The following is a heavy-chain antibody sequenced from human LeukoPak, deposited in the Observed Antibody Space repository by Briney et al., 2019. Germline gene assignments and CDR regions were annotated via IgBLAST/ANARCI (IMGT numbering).Heavy chain of an antibody. D-gene: IGHD1-26*01. CDR1: GFTFDDYA. CDR2: ISWNSGSI. J-gene: IGHJ4*02. Sequence: GGSLRLSCAASGFTFDDYAMHWVRQAPGKGLEWVSGISWNSGSIGYADSVKGRFTISRDNAKNSLYLQMNSLRAEDTALYYCAKGSGVGATDYWGQGTLVTVSS. CDR3: AKGSGVGATDY. V-gene: IGHV3-9*01.